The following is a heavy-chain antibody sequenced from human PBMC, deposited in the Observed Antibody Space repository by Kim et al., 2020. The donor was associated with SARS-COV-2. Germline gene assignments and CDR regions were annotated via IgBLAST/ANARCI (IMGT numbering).Heavy chain of an antibody. CDR1: GFSLTTYG. CDR2: ISSDGNSK. Sequence: GGSLRLSCAASGFSLTTYGMHWVRQAPGKGLEWVAVISSDGNSKYYADSVKGRFTISRDIPKKTLSLQMNSLRVEDTAVYYCAKGGIVERWYYLYDWGQGTLVAVFS. J-gene: IGHJ4*02. CDR3: AKGGIVERWYYLYD. D-gene: IGHD3-16*01. V-gene: IGHV3-30*18.